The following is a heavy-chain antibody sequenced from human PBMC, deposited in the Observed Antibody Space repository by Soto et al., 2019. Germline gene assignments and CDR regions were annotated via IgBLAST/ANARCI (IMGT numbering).Heavy chain of an antibody. CDR3: ARCCNNSDCSHLYDFDS. Sequence: SETLSLTCTVSGGSVSNGMYYWSWIRQPPGKGLEWIGNVYFTGTTIYNPSLKSRVTMSVDTYKDQFFLKLTSVTAADTAVYYCARCCNNSDCSHLYDFDSWGLGTLVTVS. J-gene: IGHJ4*02. CDR2: VYFTGTT. D-gene: IGHD2-8*01. CDR1: GGSVSNGMYY. V-gene: IGHV4-61*01.